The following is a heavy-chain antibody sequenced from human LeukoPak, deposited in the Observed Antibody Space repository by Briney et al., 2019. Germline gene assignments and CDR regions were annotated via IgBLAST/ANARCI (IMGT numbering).Heavy chain of an antibody. J-gene: IGHJ4*02. CDR3: ARDRGGSSGWYGFDY. Sequence: SQTLSLTCTVSGGSISSGSYYWSWIRQPAGKGLEWIVRIYTSGSTNYNPSLKSRVTISVDTSKNQFSLKLSSVTAADTAVYYCARDRGGSSGWYGFDYWGQGTLVTVSS. CDR1: GGSISSGSYY. V-gene: IGHV4-61*02. CDR2: IYTSGST. D-gene: IGHD6-19*01.